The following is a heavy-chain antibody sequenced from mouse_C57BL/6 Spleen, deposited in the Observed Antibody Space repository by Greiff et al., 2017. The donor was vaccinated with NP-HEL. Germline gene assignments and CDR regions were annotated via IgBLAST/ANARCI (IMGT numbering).Heavy chain of an antibody. CDR3: AREGTAQVPYAMDY. V-gene: IGHV1-39*01. CDR2: INPNYGTT. CDR1: GYSFTDYN. Sequence: QLQESGPELVKPGASVKISCKASGYSFTDYNMNWVKQSNGKSLEWIGVINPNYGTTSYNQKFKGKATLTVDQSSSTAYMQLNSLTSEDSAVYYCAREGTAQVPYAMDYWGQGTSVTVSS. J-gene: IGHJ4*01. D-gene: IGHD3-2*02.